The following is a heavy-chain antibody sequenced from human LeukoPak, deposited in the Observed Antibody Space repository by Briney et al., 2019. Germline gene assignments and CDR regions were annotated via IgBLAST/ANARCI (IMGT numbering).Heavy chain of an antibody. CDR1: GFTFSGNY. CDR2: IKSGGGT. Sequence: GGSLRLSCAASGFTFSGNYMNWVRQAPGKGLEWVSVIKSGGGTFYADSVKGRFTISRDNSKNTLSLQLNSLRAEDTAMYYCARDRGYSYGNGYFDNWGQGTLVTVSS. J-gene: IGHJ4*02. CDR3: ARDRGYSYGNGYFDN. V-gene: IGHV3-66*01. D-gene: IGHD5-18*01.